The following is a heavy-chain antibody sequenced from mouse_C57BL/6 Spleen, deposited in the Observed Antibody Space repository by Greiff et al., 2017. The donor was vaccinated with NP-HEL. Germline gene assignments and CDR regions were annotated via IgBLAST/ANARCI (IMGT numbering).Heavy chain of an antibody. J-gene: IGHJ2*01. V-gene: IGHV5-16*01. Sequence: EVNLVESEGGLVQPGSSMKLSCTASGFTFSDYYMAWVRQVPEKGLEWVANINYDGSSTYYLDSLKSRFIISRDNAKNILYLQMSSLKSEDTATYYCARERGLLPFDYWGQGTTLTVSS. CDR1: GFTFSDYY. CDR2: INYDGSST. D-gene: IGHD2-3*01. CDR3: ARERGLLPFDY.